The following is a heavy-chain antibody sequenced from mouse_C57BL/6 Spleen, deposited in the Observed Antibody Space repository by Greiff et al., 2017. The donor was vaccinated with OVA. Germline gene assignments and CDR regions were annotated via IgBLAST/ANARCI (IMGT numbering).Heavy chain of an antibody. CDR2: ISSGGSYT. J-gene: IGHJ2*01. D-gene: IGHD1-1*01. CDR1: GFTFSSYG. Sequence: EVKVVESGGDLVKPGGSLKLSCAASGFTFSSYGMSWVRQTPDKRLEWVATISSGGSYTYYPDSVKGRFTISRDNAKNTLYLQMSSLKSEDTAMYYCARQITTVGAFDDWGQGTTLTVSS. CDR3: ARQITTVGAFDD. V-gene: IGHV5-6*01.